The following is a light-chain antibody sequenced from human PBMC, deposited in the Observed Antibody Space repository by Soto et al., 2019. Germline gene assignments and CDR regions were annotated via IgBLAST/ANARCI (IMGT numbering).Light chain of an antibody. V-gene: IGLV2-14*01. CDR3: SSYTTSGTLV. J-gene: IGLJ2*01. Sequence: QSALTQRASVSGSPGQSITISCTGTSGDVGNYHYDSWYQQHPGKVPKLMIYDVDNRPSGVSNRFSGSKSGNTASLTISGLQAEDEADYYCSSYTTSGTLVFGGGTKVTVL. CDR2: DVD. CDR1: SGDVGNYHY.